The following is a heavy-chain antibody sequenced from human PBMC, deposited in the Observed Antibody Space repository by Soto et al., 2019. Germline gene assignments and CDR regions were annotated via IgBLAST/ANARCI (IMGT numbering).Heavy chain of an antibody. Sequence: EVQLLESGGGLVQPGGSLRLSCAASGFTFSSYVMSWVRQAPGKGLEWVSVISGSGGSTYYADSVKGRFTISRDNSKNPLYLQMNSLRAEDTAVYYCAKRGSGSYFDYWGQGTLVTVSS. CDR2: ISGSGGST. CDR3: AKRGSGSYFDY. D-gene: IGHD3-10*01. CDR1: GFTFSSYV. V-gene: IGHV3-23*01. J-gene: IGHJ4*02.